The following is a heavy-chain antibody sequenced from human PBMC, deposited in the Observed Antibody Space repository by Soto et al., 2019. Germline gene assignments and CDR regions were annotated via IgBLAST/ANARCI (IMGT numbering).Heavy chain of an antibody. Sequence: QVQLVESGGGVVQPGRSLRLSCAASGFTFSSYGMHWVRQAPGKGLEWVAVISYDGSNKYYADSVKGRFTISRDNSKNTLYLQMNSRRAEDTAVYYGAQSGGREYHLLCWFDPWGQGTLVNVSS. CDR2: ISYDGSNK. V-gene: IGHV3-30*18. CDR3: AQSGGREYHLLCWFDP. J-gene: IGHJ5*02. D-gene: IGHD2-2*01. CDR1: GFTFSSYG.